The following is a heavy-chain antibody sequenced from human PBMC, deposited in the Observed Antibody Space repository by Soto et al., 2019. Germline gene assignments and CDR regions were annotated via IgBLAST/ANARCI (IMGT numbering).Heavy chain of an antibody. J-gene: IGHJ6*02. CDR3: ARRVAARQYYYYYYGMDV. D-gene: IGHD6-6*01. CDR1: GGSISSSSYY. Sequence: SETLSLTCTVSGGSISSSSYYWGWIRQPPGKGLEWIGSIYYSGSTYYNPSLKSRVTISVDTSKNQFSLKLSSVTAADTAVYYCARRVAARQYYYYYYGMDVWGQGTTVTVYS. V-gene: IGHV4-39*01. CDR2: IYYSGST.